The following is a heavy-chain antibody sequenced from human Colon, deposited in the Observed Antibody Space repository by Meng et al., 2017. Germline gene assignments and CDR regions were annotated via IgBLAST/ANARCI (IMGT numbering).Heavy chain of an antibody. CDR1: GGSISSNNW. V-gene: IGHV4-4*02. Sequence: LQESCPGRVEPSGTLLPTCTVSGGSISSNNWWSWVRQSPGRGLEWIGEIYQSGSTNYSPSLKSRVTISLDKSKNQFYLKVSYMTAADTAVYFCARVPTTVDPFESWGQGTLVTVSS. J-gene: IGHJ4*02. CDR2: IYQSGST. CDR3: ARVPTTVDPFES. D-gene: IGHD4-23*01.